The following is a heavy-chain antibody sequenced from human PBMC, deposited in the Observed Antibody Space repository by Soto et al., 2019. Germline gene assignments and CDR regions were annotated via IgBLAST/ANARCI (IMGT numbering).Heavy chain of an antibody. Sequence: ASVTVSRKSSGYTFTRYDIHWVRQATGQGLEWMGWMNPNNGNTDYAQKLQGRVTMTRNTSISTAYMGLSSLRSEDTAVYYCARAGRAFGGGFDIWGQGTMVTVSS. CDR3: ARAGRAFGGGFDI. D-gene: IGHD3-10*01. CDR1: GYTFTRYD. V-gene: IGHV1-8*01. J-gene: IGHJ3*02. CDR2: MNPNNGNT.